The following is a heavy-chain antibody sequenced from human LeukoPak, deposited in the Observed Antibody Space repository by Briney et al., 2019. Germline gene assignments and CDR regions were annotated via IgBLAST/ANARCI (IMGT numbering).Heavy chain of an antibody. CDR1: GGTFSSYA. CDR2: IIPILGTA. Sequence: SVKVSCKASGGTFSSYAISWVRQAPGQGVEWMGRIIPILGTANYAQKFQGRVTITTNESTSTAYMELSTLRSEDTAVYCCARGPGSSRDDYWGQGTLVTVSS. CDR3: ARGPGSSRDDY. D-gene: IGHD3-10*01. J-gene: IGHJ4*02. V-gene: IGHV1-69*05.